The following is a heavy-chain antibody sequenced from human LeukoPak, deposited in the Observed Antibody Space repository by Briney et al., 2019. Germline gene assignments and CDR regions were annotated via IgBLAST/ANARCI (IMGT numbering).Heavy chain of an antibody. CDR2: INAGNGNT. V-gene: IGHV1-3*01. D-gene: IGHD6-19*01. J-gene: IGHJ4*02. Sequence: ALVKVSCKASGYTFTSYAMHWVRQAPGQRLEWMGWINAGNGNTKYSQKFQGRVTITRDTSASTAYMELSSLRSEDTAVYYCARDPGIAVAGLFDYWGQGTLVTVSS. CDR3: ARDPGIAVAGLFDY. CDR1: GYTFTSYA.